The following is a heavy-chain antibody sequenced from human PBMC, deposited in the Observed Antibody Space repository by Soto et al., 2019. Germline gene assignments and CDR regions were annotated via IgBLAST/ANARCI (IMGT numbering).Heavy chain of an antibody. CDR3: AKIPHSSSWYLDAFDI. D-gene: IGHD6-13*01. V-gene: IGHV3-23*01. J-gene: IGHJ3*02. Sequence: EVQLLESGGGLVQPGVSLRLSCAASGFTFSSYAMSWVRQAPGKGLEWVSAISGSGGSTYYADSVKGRFTISRDNSKNTLYMQMNSLRAEDTAVYYCAKIPHSSSWYLDAFDIWGQGTMVTVSS. CDR1: GFTFSSYA. CDR2: ISGSGGST.